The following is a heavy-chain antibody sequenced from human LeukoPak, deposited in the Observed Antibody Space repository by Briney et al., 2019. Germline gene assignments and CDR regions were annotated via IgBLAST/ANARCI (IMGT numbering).Heavy chain of an antibody. J-gene: IGHJ4*02. CDR2: ISSSSTYI. CDR3: ARTLGYTYGYPDY. D-gene: IGHD5-18*01. Sequence: GGSLRLSCAASGFIFSSYSMNWVRQAPGKGLEWVSSISSSSTYIYYADSVKGRFTISRDNAKNSLYLQMNSLKVEDTAVYYCARTLGYTYGYPDYWGQGTLVTVSS. V-gene: IGHV3-21*01. CDR1: GFIFSSYS.